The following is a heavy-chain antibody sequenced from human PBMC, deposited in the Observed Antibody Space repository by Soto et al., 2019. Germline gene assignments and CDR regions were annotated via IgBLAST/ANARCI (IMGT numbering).Heavy chain of an antibody. CDR2: TYSRGST. D-gene: IGHD3-22*01. Sequence: EVQLVESEGGLIQPGGSLRLSCAASGFTVSSNYMSCVRQAPGKGLEWASVTYSRGSTYYATSVKGRFPISRDNSKITLYLQMNSLRAEDTAVYYCAIDRVESGYPEDFQHWGQGTVVTVSS. CDR1: GFTVSSNY. J-gene: IGHJ1*01. V-gene: IGHV3-53*01. CDR3: AIDRVESGYPEDFQH.